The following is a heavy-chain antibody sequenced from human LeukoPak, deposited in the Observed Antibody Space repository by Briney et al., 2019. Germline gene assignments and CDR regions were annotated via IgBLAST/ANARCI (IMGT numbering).Heavy chain of an antibody. J-gene: IGHJ4*02. Sequence: GGSLRLSCAAYGFTFGSYAMSWVSQAPGKVLEWVSAISGSGGSTYYADSVKGRFTISRDNSKNTLYLQMNSLRAEDTAVYYCAKRLSGPNGSGSYWGQGTLVTVSS. D-gene: IGHD3-10*01. CDR1: GFTFGSYA. CDR2: ISGSGGST. CDR3: AKRLSGPNGSGSY. V-gene: IGHV3-23*01.